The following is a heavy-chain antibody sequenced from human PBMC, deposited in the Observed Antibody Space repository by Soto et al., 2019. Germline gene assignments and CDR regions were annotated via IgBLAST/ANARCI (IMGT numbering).Heavy chain of an antibody. Sequence: QVQLVQSGAEVKKPGSSVKVSCKASGVSFSSYAISWVRQAPGQGLEWMGGIIPVFGAPRYAQNFQGRVTITADESTSTAYMELSSLRSEDTAVYYCANHQKLHSGDVYYYYPMDVWGRGTTVTVSS. CDR1: GVSFSSYA. CDR2: IIPVFGAP. J-gene: IGHJ6*02. V-gene: IGHV1-69*01. D-gene: IGHD4-17*01. CDR3: ANHQKLHSGDVYYYYPMDV.